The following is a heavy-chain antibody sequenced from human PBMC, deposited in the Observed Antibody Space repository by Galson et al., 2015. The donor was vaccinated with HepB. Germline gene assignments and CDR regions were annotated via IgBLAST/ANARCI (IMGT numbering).Heavy chain of an antibody. V-gene: IGHV3-49*03. CDR1: GFTFGDYA. CDR2: IRSKAYGGTT. Sequence: SLRLSCAASGFTFGDYAMSWFRQAPGKGLEWVGFIRSKAYGGTTEYAASVKGRFTISRDDSKSIAYLQMNSLKTEDTAVYYCTRGYSYGYAWWRLDDAFDIWGQGTMVTVSS. CDR3: TRGYSYGYAWWRLDDAFDI. J-gene: IGHJ3*02. D-gene: IGHD5-18*01.